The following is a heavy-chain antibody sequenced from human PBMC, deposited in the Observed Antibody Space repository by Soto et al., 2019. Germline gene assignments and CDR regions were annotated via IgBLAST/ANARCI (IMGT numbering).Heavy chain of an antibody. CDR1: GFTLGSYA. D-gene: IGHD2-15*01. V-gene: IGHV3-23*01. J-gene: IGHJ3*01. CDR3: AKPDPHIVVWLAATPGVVFDF. Sequence: VGSLRLSCAASGFTLGSYAMTWAGQAPGKGLEWVSAISGSGGSTYYADSVKGRFTISRDNSKNTLYLQMNSLRAEDTAVYYCAKPDPHIVVWLAATPGVVFDFSGQGTM. CDR2: ISGSGGST.